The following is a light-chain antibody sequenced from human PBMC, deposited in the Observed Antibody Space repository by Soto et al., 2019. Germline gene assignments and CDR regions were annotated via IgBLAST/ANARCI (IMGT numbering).Light chain of an antibody. V-gene: IGKV1-39*01. CDR3: QQNYTQPIT. CDR1: QNINNY. J-gene: IGKJ5*01. Sequence: IPLAQAPSSLSATVGDRVDITGRASQNINNYLAWYQQEPGKAPELLIYAASTLQSGVPSRFWGSGSGTEFTLTIRRLRPEDFPTYCCQQNYTQPITFGQGTRPDI. CDR2: AAS.